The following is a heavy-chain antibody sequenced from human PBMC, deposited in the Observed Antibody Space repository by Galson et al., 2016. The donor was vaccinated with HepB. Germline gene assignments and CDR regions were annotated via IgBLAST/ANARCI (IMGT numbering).Heavy chain of an antibody. V-gene: IGHV3-23*01. CDR2: ISDSGGAT. CDR3: GKGTTITAY. J-gene: IGHJ4*02. CDR1: GFTFSSYA. Sequence: SLRLSCAASGFTFSSYAMNWVRLPPGKGLEWVSLISDSGGATYYADSVKGRFTISRDNSKNTVFLQMSSLRAEDTAVYYCGKGTTITAYWGQGTLVTVPS. D-gene: IGHD1-1*01.